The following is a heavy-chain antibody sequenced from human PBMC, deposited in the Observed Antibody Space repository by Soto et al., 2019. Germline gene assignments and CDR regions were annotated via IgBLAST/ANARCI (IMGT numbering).Heavy chain of an antibody. Sequence: ASVQVSCKTSGYTFRNYAISWVRQAPGQGLEWMGWVSPYNGNANYTEKFQGTVSMTTDTSTTTAYMELTSLTSDDPAIHFCAGAISLIMAAPAYWGQGTLVTAPQ. CDR3: AGAISLIMAAPAY. V-gene: IGHV1-18*04. D-gene: IGHD2-8*01. CDR1: GYTFRNYA. J-gene: IGHJ4*02. CDR2: VSPYNGNA.